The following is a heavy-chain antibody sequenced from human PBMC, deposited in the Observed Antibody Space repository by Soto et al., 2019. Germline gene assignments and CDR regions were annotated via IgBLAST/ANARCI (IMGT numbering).Heavy chain of an antibody. CDR1: GGSISSSSYY. CDR2: IYYSGST. D-gene: IGHD3-3*01. Sequence: QLQLQESGPGLVKPSETLSLTCTVSGGSISSSSYYWGWIRQPPGKGLEWIGRIYYSGSTYYNPSLKSRVTISVDTSKNQFSLKLSSVTAADTAVYYCADTYYDFWSGSLLYMDVWGKGTTVTVSS. J-gene: IGHJ6*03. V-gene: IGHV4-39*01. CDR3: ADTYYDFWSGSLLYMDV.